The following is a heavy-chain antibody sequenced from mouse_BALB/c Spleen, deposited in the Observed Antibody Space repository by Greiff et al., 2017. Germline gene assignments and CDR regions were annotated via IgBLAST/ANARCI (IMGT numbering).Heavy chain of an antibody. CDR3: ATAYYGNYSYYAMDY. D-gene: IGHD2-10*01. J-gene: IGHJ4*01. CDR2: ISSGGSYT. Sequence: EVMLVESGGGLVKPGGSLKLSCAASGFTFSSYAMSWVRQTPEKRLEWVATISSGGSYTYYPDSVKGRFTISRDNAKNTLYLEMSSLRSEDTAMYYCATAYYGNYSYYAMDYWGQGTSVTVSS. CDR1: GFTFSSYA. V-gene: IGHV5-9-1*01.